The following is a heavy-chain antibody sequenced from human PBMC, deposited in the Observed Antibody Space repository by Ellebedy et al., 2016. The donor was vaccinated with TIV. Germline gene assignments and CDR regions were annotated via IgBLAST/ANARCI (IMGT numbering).Heavy chain of an antibody. Sequence: SETLSLTXTVSGGSISSYYWSWIRQPPGKGLEWIGYIYYSGSTNYNPSLKSRVTISVDTSKNQFSLKLSSVTAADTAVYYCARSTSGSYYYGMDVWGQGTTVTVSS. D-gene: IGHD1-26*01. CDR3: ARSTSGSYYYGMDV. V-gene: IGHV4-59*01. CDR1: GGSISSYY. CDR2: IYYSGST. J-gene: IGHJ6*02.